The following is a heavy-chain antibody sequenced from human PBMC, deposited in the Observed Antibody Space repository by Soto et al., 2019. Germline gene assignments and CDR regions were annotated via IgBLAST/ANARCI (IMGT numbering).Heavy chain of an antibody. CDR1: GGTFSSHS. D-gene: IGHD4-17*01. V-gene: IGHV1-69*01. J-gene: IGHJ4*02. Sequence: VQLMQSGAEVKKPGSSVKVSCKASGGTFSSHSINWVRQAPGQGLEWMGGVISLFGTANYAHNFMGRVTITADQSTSTAYMELNSLRSDDTAVYYCAREVGYGDFSAALLDWGQGTLVTVSS. CDR3: AREVGYGDFSAALLD. CDR2: VISLFGTA.